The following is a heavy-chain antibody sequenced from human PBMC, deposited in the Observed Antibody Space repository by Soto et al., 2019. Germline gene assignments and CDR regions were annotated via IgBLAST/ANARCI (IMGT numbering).Heavy chain of an antibody. D-gene: IGHD6-13*01. CDR3: AKEGSSSWKGYYGMDV. J-gene: IGHJ6*02. CDR2: ISGSGGST. Sequence: PGGSLRLSCAASGFTFSSYAMSWVRQAPGKGLEWVSAISGSGGSTYYADSVKGRFTISRDNSKNTLYLQMNSLRAEDTAVYYCAKEGSSSWKGYYGMDVWGQGTTVTVSS. V-gene: IGHV3-23*01. CDR1: GFTFSSYA.